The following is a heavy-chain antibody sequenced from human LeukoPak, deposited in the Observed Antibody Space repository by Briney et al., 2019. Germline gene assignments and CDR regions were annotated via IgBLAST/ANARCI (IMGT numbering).Heavy chain of an antibody. V-gene: IGHV1-18*01. CDR3: ARVGGGDCSSTSCYGPY. D-gene: IGHD2-2*01. Sequence: ASVKVSCKASGYTFTSYGISWVRQAPGQGLEWMGWISAYNGNTNYAQKLQGRVTMTTDTSTSTAYMELRSLRSDDTAVYYCARVGGGDCSSTSCYGPYWGQGTLVTVPS. CDR2: ISAYNGNT. J-gene: IGHJ4*02. CDR1: GYTFTSYG.